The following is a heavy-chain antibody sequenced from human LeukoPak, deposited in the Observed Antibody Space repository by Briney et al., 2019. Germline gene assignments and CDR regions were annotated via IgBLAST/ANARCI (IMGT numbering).Heavy chain of an antibody. Sequence: SVKVSCKASGGTFSSYAISWVRQAPGQGLESMLGIIPIFGTANYAQMFQGRVTITADKSTGTAYMELSSLRSEDTAVYYCARAGGGVVSPVTLVYWGQGKPVTVSS. CDR2: IIPIFGTA. J-gene: IGHJ4*02. CDR3: ARAGGGVVSPVTLVY. D-gene: IGHD4-23*01. V-gene: IGHV1-69*06. CDR1: GGTFSSYA.